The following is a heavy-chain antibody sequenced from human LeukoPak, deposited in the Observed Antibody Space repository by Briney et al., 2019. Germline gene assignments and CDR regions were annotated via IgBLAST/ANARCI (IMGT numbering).Heavy chain of an antibody. CDR1: GGSISSYY. J-gene: IGHJ4*02. D-gene: IGHD3-22*01. CDR3: ARNTLIVGDFDY. V-gene: IGHV4-59*01. Sequence: WETLSLTCTVSGGSISSYYWSWVRQPPGKGLEWIEYIYYSGSTNYNPSLKSGVTISVDTSKSHFSLKLSSVTAADTAVYYCARNTLIVGDFDYWGQGTLVTVSS. CDR2: IYYSGST.